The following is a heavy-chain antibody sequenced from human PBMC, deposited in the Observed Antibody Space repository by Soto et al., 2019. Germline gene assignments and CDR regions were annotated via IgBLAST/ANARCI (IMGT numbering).Heavy chain of an antibody. CDR2: INPNSGGT. V-gene: IGHV1-2*04. J-gene: IGHJ4*02. Sequence: ASVKVSCKASGYTFTGYYMHWVRQAPGQGLEWMGWINPNSGGTNYAQKFQGWVTTTRDTSISTAYMELSRLRSDDTAVYYCARAPRSIGYCSGGSCPHFDYWGQGTLVTVSS. D-gene: IGHD2-15*01. CDR3: ARAPRSIGYCSGGSCPHFDY. CDR1: GYTFTGYY.